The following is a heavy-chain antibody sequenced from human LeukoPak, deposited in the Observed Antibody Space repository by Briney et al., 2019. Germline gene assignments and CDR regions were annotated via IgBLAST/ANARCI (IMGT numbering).Heavy chain of an antibody. J-gene: IGHJ4*02. Sequence: PSETLSLTCSASGGSISPYYWSWIRQPPGKGLQWIGYIYYSGTTNYNPSLQSRVTISVATSKNQFSLKLSSVTAADTALYYCARDRASAGGFDYWGQGTLVTVSS. CDR1: GGSISPYY. CDR3: ARDRASAGGFDY. V-gene: IGHV4-59*01. CDR2: IYYSGTT. D-gene: IGHD2-15*01.